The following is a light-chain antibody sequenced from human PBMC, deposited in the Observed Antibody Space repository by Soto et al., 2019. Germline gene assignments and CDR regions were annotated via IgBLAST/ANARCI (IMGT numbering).Light chain of an antibody. V-gene: IGKV3-20*01. CDR3: QQYSYSPRT. Sequence: EIVLTQSPGTLSLSPGDRATLSCGASQSVSTSYLAWYQQIPGQAPRLLIYGVSSRATGIPDRFSGRGSGTDFTLTISRLEPEDFAVYYCQQYSYSPRTFGQGTKVDIK. CDR2: GVS. J-gene: IGKJ1*01. CDR1: QSVSTSY.